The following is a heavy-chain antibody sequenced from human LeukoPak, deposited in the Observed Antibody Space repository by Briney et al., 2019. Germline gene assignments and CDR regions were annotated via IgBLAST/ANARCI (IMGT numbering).Heavy chain of an antibody. Sequence: PSETLSLTCTVSGGSISSSSYYWGWIRQPPGKGLEWIGSIYYSGSTNYNPSLKSRVTISVDTSKNQFSLKLSSVTAADTAVYYCARRGIAAAGYDYWGQGTLVTVSS. CDR3: ARRGIAAAGYDY. CDR2: IYYSGST. V-gene: IGHV4-39*07. J-gene: IGHJ4*02. D-gene: IGHD6-13*01. CDR1: GGSISSSSYY.